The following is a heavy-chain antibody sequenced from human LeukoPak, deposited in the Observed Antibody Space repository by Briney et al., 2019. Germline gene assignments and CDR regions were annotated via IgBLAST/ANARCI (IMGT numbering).Heavy chain of an antibody. J-gene: IGHJ4*02. CDR3: ARSVSMAATPIDY. CDR1: GGSISSYY. Sequence: SETLSLTCTVSGGSISSYYWSWIRQPPGKGLKWIGYIYYSGSTNYNPSLKSRVTISVDTSKNRFSLKLSSVTAADTAVYYCARSVSMAATPIDYWGQGTLVTVSS. D-gene: IGHD2-15*01. CDR2: IYYSGST. V-gene: IGHV4-59*01.